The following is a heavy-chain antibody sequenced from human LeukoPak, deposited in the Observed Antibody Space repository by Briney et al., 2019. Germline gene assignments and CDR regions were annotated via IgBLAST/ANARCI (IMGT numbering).Heavy chain of an antibody. V-gene: IGHV3-30-3*01. CDR1: GFTFSSYA. D-gene: IGHD4-23*01. Sequence: GGSLRLSCAASGFTFSSYAMHWVRQAPGKGLEWVAVISYDGSNKYYADSVKGRFTISGDNSKNTLYLQMNSLRAEDTAVYYCASGRTEVYYYYGMDVWGQGTTVTVSS. CDR3: ASGRTEVYYYYGMDV. J-gene: IGHJ6*02. CDR2: ISYDGSNK.